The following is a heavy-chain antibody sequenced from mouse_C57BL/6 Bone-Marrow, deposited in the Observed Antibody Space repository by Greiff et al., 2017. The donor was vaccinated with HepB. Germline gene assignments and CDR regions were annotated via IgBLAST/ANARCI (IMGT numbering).Heavy chain of an antibody. Sequence: DVQLQQSGPELVKPGASVKISCKASGYSFTGYYMNWVKQSPEKSLEWIGEINPSTGGTTYNQKFKAKATLTVDKSSSTAYMQLKSLTSEDSAVYYCARKLQSRNYFDYWGQGTTLTVSS. J-gene: IGHJ2*01. CDR1: GYSFTGYY. D-gene: IGHD2-1*01. V-gene: IGHV1-42*01. CDR3: ARKLQSRNYFDY. CDR2: INPSTGGT.